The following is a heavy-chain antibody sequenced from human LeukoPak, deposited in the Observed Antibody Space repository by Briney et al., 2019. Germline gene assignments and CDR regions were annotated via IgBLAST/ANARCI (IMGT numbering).Heavy chain of an antibody. CDR3: AKVDGTGNSVFDY. D-gene: IGHD2-8*02. CDR1: GFIFNNYW. J-gene: IGHJ4*02. Sequence: GGSLRLSCSASGFIFNNYWMHWVRQAPGKGLVWISRVSPDGRSTNYADSMKGRFTISRDNAKNTLHLQMNSLSAEDTAIYYCAKVDGTGNSVFDYWGQGTLVPVSS. V-gene: IGHV3-74*01. CDR2: VSPDGRST.